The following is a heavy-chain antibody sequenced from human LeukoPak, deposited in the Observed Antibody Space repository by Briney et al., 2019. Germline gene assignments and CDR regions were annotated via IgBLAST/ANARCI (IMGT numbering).Heavy chain of an antibody. CDR3: ARSGYSGSYWGGY. D-gene: IGHD1-26*01. Sequence: GESLRLSCAASGFTFSSYWTSWVRQAPGKGLEWVANIKQDGSEKYYVDSVKGRFTISRDNAKNSLYLQMNSLRAEDTAVYYCARSGYSGSYWGGYWGQGTLVTVSS. CDR1: GFTFSSYW. J-gene: IGHJ4*02. V-gene: IGHV3-7*01. CDR2: IKQDGSEK.